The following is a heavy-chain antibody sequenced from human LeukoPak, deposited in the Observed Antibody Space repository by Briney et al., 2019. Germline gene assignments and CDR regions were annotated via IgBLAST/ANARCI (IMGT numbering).Heavy chain of an antibody. D-gene: IGHD3-16*01. Sequence: PGGSLRLSCAASGFTFSSYEMNWVRQAPRKGLEWVSYISSSGSTIYYADSVKGRFTISRDNAKNSLYLQMNSLRAEDTAVYYCASLLPHYDYVWGSPYGMDVWGQGTTVTVSS. CDR1: GFTFSSYE. CDR2: ISSSGSTI. CDR3: ASLLPHYDYVWGSPYGMDV. V-gene: IGHV3-48*03. J-gene: IGHJ6*02.